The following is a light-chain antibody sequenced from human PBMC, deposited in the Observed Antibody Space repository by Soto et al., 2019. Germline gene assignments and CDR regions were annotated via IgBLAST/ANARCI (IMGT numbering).Light chain of an antibody. J-gene: IGKJ1*01. CDR2: AAS. CDR3: QKYNSAPRT. CDR1: HGISDY. V-gene: IGKV1-27*01. Sequence: DIRMPQSPSSLSASVGDRVTITCRASHGISDYLAWYQQKPGKVPKLLIYAASTLQSGVPSRFSGSGSGTDFTLTISSLQPEDVATYYCQKYNSAPRTFGQGTKVDIK.